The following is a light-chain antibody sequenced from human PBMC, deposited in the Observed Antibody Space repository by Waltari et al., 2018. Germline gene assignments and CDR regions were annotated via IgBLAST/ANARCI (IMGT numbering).Light chain of an antibody. V-gene: IGKV1-39*01. CDR3: QQSHSTPIT. J-gene: IGKJ5*01. CDR1: QTIEPY. CDR2: GPS. Sequence: DIQMTQSPPSLSASVGDTITVTCRASQTIEPYLNWYQQTPGNAPRLLIYGPSILQGGVPSRFSGSGSGTDFTLTIRSLQPDDFATYYCQQSHSTPITFGQGTRLEIK.